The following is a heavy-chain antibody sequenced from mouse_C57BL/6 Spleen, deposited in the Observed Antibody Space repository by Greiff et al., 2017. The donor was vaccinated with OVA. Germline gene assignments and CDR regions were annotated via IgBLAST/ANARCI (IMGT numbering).Heavy chain of an antibody. D-gene: IGHD1-1*01. V-gene: IGHV2-2*02. CDR1: GFSLTSYG. J-gene: IGHJ4*01. Sequence: QVQLKQSGPGLVQPSQSLSITCTVSGFSLTSYGVHWVRQSPGKGLEWLGVIWSGGSTDYNAAFISRLSISKDNSKSKVFFKMNSLQANDTTIYYCARSYYVSSPYAMDYWGQGTSVTVSS. CDR2: IWSGGST. CDR3: ARSYYVSSPYAMDY.